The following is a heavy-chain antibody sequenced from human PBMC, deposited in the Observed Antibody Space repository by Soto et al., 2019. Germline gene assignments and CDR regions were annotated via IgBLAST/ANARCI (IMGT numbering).Heavy chain of an antibody. D-gene: IGHD6-13*01. CDR2: IYYSGST. J-gene: IGHJ5*02. Sequence: PSETLSLTYSVSGGSTSNYYWNWIRQPPGKGLEWIGYIYYSGSTNYNPSLKSRVTISIDTSKNQFSLKLSSVTAADTAVYYCAREPQAAGENWFDPWGQGTLVTVSS. CDR3: AREPQAAGENWFDP. V-gene: IGHV4-59*01. CDR1: GGSTSNYY.